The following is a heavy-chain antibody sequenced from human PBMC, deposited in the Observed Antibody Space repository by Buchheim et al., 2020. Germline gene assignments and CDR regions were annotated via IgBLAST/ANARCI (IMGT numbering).Heavy chain of an antibody. Sequence: EVQLVESGGGLVQPGGSLRLSCAASGFIFNTYSMNWVRQAPGKGLEWVSFISSPSSNINYADSVKGRFTIHRDNAKSSLYLQMNSLRAEDTAVYYCVRLDFWSGLDYWGQG. J-gene: IGHJ4*02. CDR2: ISSPSSNI. D-gene: IGHD3-3*01. CDR1: GFIFNTYS. V-gene: IGHV3-48*01. CDR3: VRLDFWSGLDY.